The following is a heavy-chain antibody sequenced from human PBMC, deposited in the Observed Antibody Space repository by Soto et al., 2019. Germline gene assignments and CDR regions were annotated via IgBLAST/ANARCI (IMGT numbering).Heavy chain of an antibody. CDR1: GGSISSSSYY. V-gene: IGHV4-39*01. CDR3: ARRVDGLTRGESDY. D-gene: IGHD3-10*01. Sequence: QLQLQESGPGLVKPSETLSLTCTVSGGSISSSSYYWGWIRQPPGKGLEWIGSIYYSGSTYYNPSLKSRVTISVYTSKNQFSLKLSSVTAADTAVYYCARRVDGLTRGESDYWGQGTLVTVSS. J-gene: IGHJ4*02. CDR2: IYYSGST.